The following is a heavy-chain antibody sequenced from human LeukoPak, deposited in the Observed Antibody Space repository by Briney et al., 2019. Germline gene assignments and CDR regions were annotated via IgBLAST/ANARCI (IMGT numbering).Heavy chain of an antibody. CDR3: ARGRGGYYYGSGTFASWFDS. J-gene: IGHJ5*01. CDR1: GGSFSGYY. D-gene: IGHD3-10*01. Sequence: KPSETLSLTCAVYGGSFSGYYWSWIRQPPGKGLEWIGEINHSGSTNYNPSLKSRVTIPVDTSKNQFSVKLNSVTAADTAVYYCARGRGGYYYGSGTFASWFDSWGQGTLVTVSS. V-gene: IGHV4-34*01. CDR2: INHSGST.